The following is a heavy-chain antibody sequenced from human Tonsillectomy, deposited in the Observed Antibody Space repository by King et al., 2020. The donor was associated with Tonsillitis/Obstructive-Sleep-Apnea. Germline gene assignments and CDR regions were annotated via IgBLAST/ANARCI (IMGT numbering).Heavy chain of an antibody. CDR1: GGSFSGYY. Sequence: VQLQQWGAGLLKPSETLSLTCAFYGGSFSGYYWSWIRQPPGKGLEWIGEINHSGSTNYKPSLKSRVTISVDTSKNQFSLKLSSVTAADTAVYYCARGLYSGLFDYWGQGTLVTVSS. J-gene: IGHJ4*02. CDR2: INHSGST. D-gene: IGHD3-10*01. CDR3: ARGLYSGLFDY. V-gene: IGHV4-34*01.